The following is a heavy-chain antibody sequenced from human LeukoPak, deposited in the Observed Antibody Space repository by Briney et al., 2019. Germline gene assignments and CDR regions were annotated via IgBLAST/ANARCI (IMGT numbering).Heavy chain of an antibody. D-gene: IGHD2-21*02. Sequence: PGGSLRLSCAVSGFTFSSYGMNWVRQAPGRGLEWVSFISSGSTYIYYAGSVKGRFTISRDNGKNSLYLQMNSLRAEDTAVYYCARDKLAYCGGDCYPDAWGQGTLVTVSS. V-gene: IGHV3-21*01. J-gene: IGHJ5*02. CDR2: ISSGSTYI. CDR1: GFTFSSYG. CDR3: ARDKLAYCGGDCYPDA.